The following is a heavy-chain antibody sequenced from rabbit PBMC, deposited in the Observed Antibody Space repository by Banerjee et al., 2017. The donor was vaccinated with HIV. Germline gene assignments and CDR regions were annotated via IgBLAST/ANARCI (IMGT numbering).Heavy chain of an antibody. V-gene: IGHV1S40*01. CDR2: IYAGSSGST. CDR1: GFTISSSYY. Sequence: QSLEESGGGLVQPEGSLALTCQASGFTISSSYYMCWVRQAPGKGLEWIACIYAGSSGSTYYATWAKGRFTISKTSSTTVTLQMTSLTPADTATYFCARAYNSGWGGYFNLWGPGTLVTVS. CDR3: ARAYNSGWGGYFNL. J-gene: IGHJ4*01. D-gene: IGHD4-1*01.